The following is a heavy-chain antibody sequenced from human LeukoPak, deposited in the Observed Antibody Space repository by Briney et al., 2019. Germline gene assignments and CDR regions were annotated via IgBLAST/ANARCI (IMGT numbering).Heavy chain of an antibody. CDR3: ARGIFGVVPKTFDY. D-gene: IGHD3-3*01. CDR2: IYYSGST. J-gene: IGHJ4*02. V-gene: IGHV4-59*01. Sequence: SETLSLTCTVSGGSISSYYWSWIRQPLGKGLEWIGYIYYSGSTNYNPSLKSRVTISVDTSKNQFSLKLSSVTAADTAVYYCARGIFGVVPKTFDYWGQGTLVTVSS. CDR1: GGSISSYY.